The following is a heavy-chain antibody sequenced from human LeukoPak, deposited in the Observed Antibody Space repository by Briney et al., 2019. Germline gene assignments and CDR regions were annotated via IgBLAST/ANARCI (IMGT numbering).Heavy chain of an antibody. CDR3: ARELPREVTLDY. CDR2: INTDGSST. J-gene: IGHJ4*01. CDR1: GFTFISYG. V-gene: IGHV3-74*01. Sequence: GGSLRLSCAVSGFTFISYGMQWVRQAPGKGLAWVSRINTDGSSTTYADSVKGRFTISGDNAKNTLYLQMNSLRAEDTAVYYCARELPREVTLDYWGQGNLVTVSS. D-gene: IGHD2-21*02.